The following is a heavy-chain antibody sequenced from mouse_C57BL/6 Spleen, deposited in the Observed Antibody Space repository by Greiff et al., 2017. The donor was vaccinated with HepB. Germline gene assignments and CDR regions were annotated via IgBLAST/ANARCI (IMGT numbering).Heavy chain of an antibody. V-gene: IGHV1-52*01. Sequence: VQLQQSGAELVRPGSSVKLSCKASGYTFTSYWMHWVKQRPIQGLEWIGNIDPSDSETHYNQKFKDKATLTVDKSSSTAYMQLSSLTSEDSAVYYCARSDYGSSDDAMDYWGQGTSVTVSS. J-gene: IGHJ4*01. CDR2: IDPSDSET. D-gene: IGHD1-1*01. CDR1: GYTFTSYW. CDR3: ARSDYGSSDDAMDY.